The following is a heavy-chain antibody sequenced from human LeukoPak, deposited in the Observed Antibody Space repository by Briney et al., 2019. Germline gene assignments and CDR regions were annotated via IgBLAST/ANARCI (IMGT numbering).Heavy chain of an antibody. CDR2: ISSGGSTI. CDR3: ARKMYQLLQIDY. J-gene: IGHJ4*02. D-gene: IGHD2-2*01. CDR1: GFTFSSYE. V-gene: IGHV3-48*03. Sequence: GGSLRLSCAASGFTFSSYEMNWVRQAPGKGLEWVSYISSGGSTIYYADSVKGRFTISRDNAKNSLYLQMNSLRAEDTAVYYCARKMYQLLQIDYWGQGTLVTVSS.